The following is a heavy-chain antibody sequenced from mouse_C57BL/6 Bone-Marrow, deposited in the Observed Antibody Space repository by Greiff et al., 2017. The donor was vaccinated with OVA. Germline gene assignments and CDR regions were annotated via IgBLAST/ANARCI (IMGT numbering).Heavy chain of an antibody. CDR1: GFNIQDYY. J-gene: IGHJ3*01. CDR3: TTYGNPAWFAY. V-gene: IGHV14-1*01. D-gene: IGHD2-1*01. Sequence: VQLQQSGAELVRPGASVKLSCTASGFNIQDYYMHWVKQRPEQGLEWIGRIDPEDGDTEYAPKFQGKATMTADTSSNTAYLQLSSLTSEDTAVYYCTTYGNPAWFAYWGQGTLVTVSA. CDR2: IDPEDGDT.